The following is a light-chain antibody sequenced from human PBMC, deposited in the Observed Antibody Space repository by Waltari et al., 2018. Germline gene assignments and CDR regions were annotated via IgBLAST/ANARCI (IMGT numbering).Light chain of an antibody. CDR2: QDS. CDR3: QAWASSVV. CDR1: KLGDKY. Sequence: SYELTQPPSVSGSPGQTASITCSGDKLGDKYACWYQQKPGQSPVLVIYQDSKRPSVIPERFSGSTSGNTATLTISGTQAMDEADYYCQAWASSVVFGGGTKLTVL. V-gene: IGLV3-1*01. J-gene: IGLJ2*01.